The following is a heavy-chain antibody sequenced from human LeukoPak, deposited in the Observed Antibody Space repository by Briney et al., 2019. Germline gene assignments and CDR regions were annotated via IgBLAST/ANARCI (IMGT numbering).Heavy chain of an antibody. CDR1: GFTFSDYE. Sequence: PGGSLRLSCAASGFTFSDYEMNWVRQAPGKGLEWLSHISISGTTIHYADSVKGRFTISRDNAKNSLYLQMNSLRAEDTAVYYCARGDSSWYRAPFDIWGQGTMVTVSS. CDR2: ISISGTTI. D-gene: IGHD6-13*01. V-gene: IGHV3-48*03. J-gene: IGHJ3*02. CDR3: ARGDSSWYRAPFDI.